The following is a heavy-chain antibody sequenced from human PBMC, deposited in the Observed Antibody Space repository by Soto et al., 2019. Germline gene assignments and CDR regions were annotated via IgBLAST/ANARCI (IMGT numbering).Heavy chain of an antibody. Sequence: QVQLQESGPGLVKPSQTLSLTCTVSGGSISSGGYYWSWIRQHPGKGLEWIGYIYYSGSTYYNPSLKSRVTRSVDTSKNQFSLKLSSVTAADTAVYYCARGRRFLEWLTMPDAFDIWGQGTMVTVSS. V-gene: IGHV4-31*03. J-gene: IGHJ3*02. CDR3: ARGRRFLEWLTMPDAFDI. CDR2: IYYSGST. CDR1: GGSISSGGYY. D-gene: IGHD3-3*01.